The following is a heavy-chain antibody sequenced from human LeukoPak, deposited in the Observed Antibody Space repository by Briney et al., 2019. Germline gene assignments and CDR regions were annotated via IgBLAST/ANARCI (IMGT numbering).Heavy chain of an antibody. D-gene: IGHD3-16*01. CDR1: GYIFTRYY. V-gene: IGHV1-2*02. Sequence: ASVKVSCKASGYIFTRYYMQWVRQAPGQGLEWMGWIDPNSGGTNSAQKFQGRVTLTRDTSISTVYVELSSLRYDDTAFYYCARWGGYFDYWGQGSLVTVSS. CDR3: ARWGGYFDY. CDR2: IDPNSGGT. J-gene: IGHJ4*02.